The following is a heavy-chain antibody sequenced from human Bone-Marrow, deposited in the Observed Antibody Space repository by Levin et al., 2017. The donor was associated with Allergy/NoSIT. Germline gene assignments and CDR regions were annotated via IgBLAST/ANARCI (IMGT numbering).Heavy chain of an antibody. D-gene: IGHD6-19*01. CDR2: ISYDGKNN. CDR1: GFTFNTYI. Sequence: GGSLRLSCAASGFTFNTYIMHWLRQAPGKGLEWVAMISYDGKNNYNADSMQGRFTISRDNSENTLYLQMNNLRNEDTGVYYCAREGYSSGWAVVDSWGQGTLVTVSS. J-gene: IGHJ4*02. CDR3: AREGYSSGWAVVDS. V-gene: IGHV3-30*04.